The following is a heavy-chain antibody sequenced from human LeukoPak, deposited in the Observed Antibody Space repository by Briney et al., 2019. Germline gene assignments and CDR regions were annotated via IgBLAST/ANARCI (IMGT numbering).Heavy chain of an antibody. J-gene: IGHJ4*02. V-gene: IGHV3-23*01. CDR3: AKDSLADIDY. Sequence: PGGSLRLSCAASGFTFSNYVMTWVRQAPGKGLEWVSSISGSGHSTPCADSVRGRFTISRDNSKNTLYLQMNSLRAEDTAVYYCAKDSLADIDYWGQGTLVTVSS. D-gene: IGHD3-16*01. CDR1: GFTFSNYV. CDR2: ISGSGHST.